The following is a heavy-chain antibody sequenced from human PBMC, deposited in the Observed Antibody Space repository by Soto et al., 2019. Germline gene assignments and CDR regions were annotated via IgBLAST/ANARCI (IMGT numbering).Heavy chain of an antibody. CDR3: AGGGIGMVRTFDH. Sequence: GGSLRLSCAASGFTVSSTYMSWVRQAPGKGLEWVSIIFISGESFYADSVKGRFTISRDSSDNTVYLQMNSLKAEDTAVYYCAGGGIGMVRTFDHWGQGTLVTVSS. D-gene: IGHD3-10*01. J-gene: IGHJ4*02. CDR1: GFTVSSTY. CDR2: IFISGES. V-gene: IGHV3-53*01.